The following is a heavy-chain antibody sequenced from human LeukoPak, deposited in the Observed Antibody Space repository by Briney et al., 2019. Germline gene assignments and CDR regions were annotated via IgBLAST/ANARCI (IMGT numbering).Heavy chain of an antibody. V-gene: IGHV1-8*01. CDR3: ARAYDFWSGYFGY. CDR2: MNPNSSNT. CDR1: GYTFTSYD. J-gene: IGHJ4*02. Sequence: ASVKVSCKASGYTFTSYDINWVRQATGQGLEWMGWMNPNSSNTGYAQKFQGRVTMTRNTSISTAYMELSSLRSEDTAVYYCARAYDFWSGYFGYWGQGTLVTVSS. D-gene: IGHD3-3*01.